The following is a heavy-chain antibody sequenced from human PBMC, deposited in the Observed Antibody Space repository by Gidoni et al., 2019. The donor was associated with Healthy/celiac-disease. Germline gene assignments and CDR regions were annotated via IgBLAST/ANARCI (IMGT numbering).Heavy chain of an antibody. V-gene: IGHV4-39*01. J-gene: IGHJ5*02. CDR3: ARQRSGHNWFDP. Sequence: QLQLQESGPGLVKPSETLSLTCTVSGGSISSSSYYWGWIRQPPGKGLEWIGSIYYSGSTYYNPSLKSRVTISVDTSKNQFSLKLSSVTAADTAVYYCARQRSGHNWFDPWGQGTLVTVSS. CDR1: GGSISSSSYY. CDR2: IYYSGST. D-gene: IGHD3-10*01.